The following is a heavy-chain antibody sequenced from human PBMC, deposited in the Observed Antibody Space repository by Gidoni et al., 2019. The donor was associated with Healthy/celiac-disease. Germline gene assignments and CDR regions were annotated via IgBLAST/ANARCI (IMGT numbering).Heavy chain of an antibody. V-gene: IGHV1-69*02. Sequence: QVQLFHSGAEVKKPGSSVKVSCKASGGTFSSYTISWVRQSPGQGLEWMGRIIPILGIENYGQKFQGRVTITADKATSTAYMELSSLRSEDTAVYYCAWGGINGTTGNWGQGTLVTVSS. CDR3: AWGGINGTTGN. J-gene: IGHJ4*02. D-gene: IGHD1-7*01. CDR2: IIPILGIE. CDR1: GGTFSSYT.